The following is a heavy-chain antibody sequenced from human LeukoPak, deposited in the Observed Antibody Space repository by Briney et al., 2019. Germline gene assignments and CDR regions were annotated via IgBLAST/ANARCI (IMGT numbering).Heavy chain of an antibody. J-gene: IGHJ4*02. CDR2: FDPEDGET. CDR1: GYTLTELS. CDR3: ATGDRIAVAGTGFDY. Sequence: RASVKVSCKVSGYTLTELSMHWVRQAPGKGLEWMGGFDPEDGETIYAQKFQGRVTMTEDTFTDTAYMELNSLRSEDTAVYYCATGDRIAVAGTGFDYWGQGTLVTVSS. D-gene: IGHD6-19*01. V-gene: IGHV1-24*01.